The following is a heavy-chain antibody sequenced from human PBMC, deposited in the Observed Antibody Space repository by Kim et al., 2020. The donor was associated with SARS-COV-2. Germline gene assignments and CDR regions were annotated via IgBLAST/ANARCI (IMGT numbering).Heavy chain of an antibody. CDR3: ARQSQRRGGAFDI. V-gene: IGHV4-59*13. D-gene: IGHD3-16*01. CDR1: GGSISSYY. CDR2: IYYSGST. Sequence: SETLSLTCTVSGGSISSYYWSWIRQPPGKGLEWIGYIYYSGSTNYNPSLKSRVTISVDTSKNQFSLKLSSVTAADTAVYYCARQSQRRGGAFDIWGQGTMVTVSS. J-gene: IGHJ3*02.